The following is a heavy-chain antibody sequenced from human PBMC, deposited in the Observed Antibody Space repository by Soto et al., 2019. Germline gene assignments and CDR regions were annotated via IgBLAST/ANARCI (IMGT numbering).Heavy chain of an antibody. CDR1: GSTFSSYW. CDR3: ARDEGSSWYRILYYYGMDV. V-gene: IGHV3-7*05. D-gene: IGHD6-13*01. CDR2: IKQDGSEK. Sequence: GGSLRLSCAASGSTFSSYWMSWVRQAPGKGLEWVANIKQDGSEKYYVDSVKGRFTISRDNAKNSLYLQMNSLRAEDTAVYYCARDEGSSWYRILYYYGMDVWGQGTTVTVSS. J-gene: IGHJ6*02.